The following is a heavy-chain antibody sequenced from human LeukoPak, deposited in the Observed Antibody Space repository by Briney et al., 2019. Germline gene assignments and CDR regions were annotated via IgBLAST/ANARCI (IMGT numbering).Heavy chain of an antibody. J-gene: IGHJ6*02. CDR2: MNPNSGNT. D-gene: IGHD3-10*01. V-gene: IGHV1-8*01. CDR1: GYTFTSYD. CDR3: ARRGPYYYGMDV. Sequence: ASVKVSCTASGYTFTSYDINWVRQATGQGLEWMGWMNPNSGNTGYAQKFQGRVTMTRNTSISTAYMELSSLRSEDTAVYYCARRGPYYYGMDVWGQGTRSPSP.